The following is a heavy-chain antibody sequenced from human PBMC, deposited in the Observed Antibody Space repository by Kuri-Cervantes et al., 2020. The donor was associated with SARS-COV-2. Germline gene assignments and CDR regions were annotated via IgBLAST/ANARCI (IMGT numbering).Heavy chain of an antibody. V-gene: IGHV3-53*01. CDR3: ARDYYYDSSGYYASYAHGHMDV. D-gene: IGHD3-22*01. CDR2: IYSGGRT. CDR1: GFIVSSNQ. J-gene: IGHJ6*02. Sequence: GESLKISCAASGFIVSSNQMTWVRQAPGKGLEWVSVIYSGGRTEYGDSVKGRFSISRDTSKNTLYLQMNSLRAEDTAVYYCARDYYYDSSGYYASYAHGHMDVWGQGTTVTVSS.